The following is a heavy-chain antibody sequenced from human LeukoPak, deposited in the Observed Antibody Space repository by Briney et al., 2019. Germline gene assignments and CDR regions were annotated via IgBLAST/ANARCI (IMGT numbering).Heavy chain of an antibody. CDR3: AKLSVAGTGVDY. CDR2: ISYDGSNK. J-gene: IGHJ4*02. Sequence: PGRSLRLSCAASGFTFSSYGMHWVRQAPGQGLEWVAVISYDGSNKYYADSVKGRFTISRDNSKNTLYLQMNSLRAEDTAVYYCAKLSVAGTGVDYWGQGTPVTVSS. CDR1: GFTFSSYG. V-gene: IGHV3-30*18. D-gene: IGHD6-19*01.